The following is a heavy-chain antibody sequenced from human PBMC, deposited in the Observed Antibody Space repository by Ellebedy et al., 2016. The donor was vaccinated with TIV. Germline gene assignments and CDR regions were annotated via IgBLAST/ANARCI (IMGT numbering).Heavy chain of an antibody. Sequence: GESLKISCAASGFTVSDYYMSWIRQAPGKGLEWVSYISASGTTIYYADSVKGRFTISRDSAKNSLYLHMNSLRAEDSAVYYCARLRTVTSLFYFDYWGQGTLVTVSS. CDR2: ISASGTTI. CDR1: GFTVSDYY. V-gene: IGHV3-11*01. J-gene: IGHJ4*02. CDR3: ARLRTVTSLFYFDY. D-gene: IGHD4-17*01.